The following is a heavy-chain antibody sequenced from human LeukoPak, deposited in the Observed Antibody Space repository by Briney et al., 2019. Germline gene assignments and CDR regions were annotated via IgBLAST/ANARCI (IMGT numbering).Heavy chain of an antibody. Sequence: GGSLRLSCAASGFTFSSYEINWVRQAPGRGLEWVSSTNSGGSANYADSVKGRFTISRDNSKNTLYLQMNSLRAEDTAVYFCARVVSDTNGWYHFDYWGQGTLVTVSS. V-gene: IGHV3-53*01. CDR1: GFTFSSYE. J-gene: IGHJ4*02. D-gene: IGHD6-19*01. CDR2: TNSGGSA. CDR3: ARVVSDTNGWYHFDY.